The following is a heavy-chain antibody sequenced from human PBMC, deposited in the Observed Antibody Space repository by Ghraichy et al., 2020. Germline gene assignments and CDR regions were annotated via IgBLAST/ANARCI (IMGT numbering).Heavy chain of an antibody. V-gene: IGHV3-7*03. Sequence: GGSLRLSCTASEFTFKIYGMSWVRQAPGKGLEWVANINQDGSEKNYADSVKGRFSISRDNAKNSLDLQMNSLRAEDSAVYYCARGGYYFDYWGQGTLVTVSS. CDR2: INQDGSEK. J-gene: IGHJ4*02. D-gene: IGHD1-14*01. CDR3: ARGGYYFDY. CDR1: EFTFKIYG.